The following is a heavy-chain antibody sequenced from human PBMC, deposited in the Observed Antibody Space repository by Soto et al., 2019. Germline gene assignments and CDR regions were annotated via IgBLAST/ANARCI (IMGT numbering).Heavy chain of an antibody. D-gene: IGHD4-17*01. CDR1: GGSISSGDYY. CDR2: IYYSGST. J-gene: IGHJ6*02. V-gene: IGHV4-30-4*01. CDR3: ARDLPGTIRGMDV. Sequence: SETLSLTCTVSGGSISSGDYYWSWIRQPPGKGLEWIGYIYYSGSTYYNPSLKSRVTISVDTSKNQFSLKLSSVTAADTAVYYCARDLPGTIRGMDVWGQGTTVTVSS.